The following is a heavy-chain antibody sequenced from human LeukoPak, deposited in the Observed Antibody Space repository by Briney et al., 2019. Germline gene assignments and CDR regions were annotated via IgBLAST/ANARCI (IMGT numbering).Heavy chain of an antibody. J-gene: IGHJ4*02. CDR2: IKQDGSEK. V-gene: IGHV3-7*01. D-gene: IGHD4-23*01. CDR3: ARVGSYGGITFDY. Sequence: HTGGSLRLSCAASGFTFSSYSMNWVRQAPGKGLEWVANIKQDGSEKYYVDSVKGRFTISRDNAKNSLYLQMNSLRAEDTAVYYCARVGSYGGITFDYWGQGTLVTVSS. CDR1: GFTFSSYS.